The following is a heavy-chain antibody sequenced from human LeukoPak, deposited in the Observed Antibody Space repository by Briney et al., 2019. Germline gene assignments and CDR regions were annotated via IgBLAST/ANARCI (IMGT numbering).Heavy chain of an antibody. J-gene: IGHJ4*02. V-gene: IGHV1-2*02. CDR1: GYTFTGYY. D-gene: IGHD2-15*01. Sequence: ASVTVSCKASGYTFTGYYMHWVRQAPGQGLEWMGWINANSGGTNYAQKFQGRVTMTRDTSISTAYMELSRLRSDDTAVYYCAREEGYCSGGSCYRLYYFDYWGQGTLATVSS. CDR3: AREEGYCSGGSCYRLYYFDY. CDR2: INANSGGT.